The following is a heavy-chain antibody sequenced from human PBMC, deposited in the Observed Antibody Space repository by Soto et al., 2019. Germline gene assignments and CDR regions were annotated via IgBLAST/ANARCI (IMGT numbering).Heavy chain of an antibody. CDR3: ARFVLWESNWFDP. CDR1: GGSISSSSYY. V-gene: IGHV4-39*01. D-gene: IGHD1-26*01. Sequence: QLQLQESGPGLVKPSETLSLTCTVSGGSISSSSYYWGWIRQPPGKGLEWIGSIYYSGSTYYTPSLKGRVTISVDTSKNQFSLKLSSVTAADTAVYYCARFVLWESNWFDPWGQGTLVTVSS. J-gene: IGHJ5*02. CDR2: IYYSGST.